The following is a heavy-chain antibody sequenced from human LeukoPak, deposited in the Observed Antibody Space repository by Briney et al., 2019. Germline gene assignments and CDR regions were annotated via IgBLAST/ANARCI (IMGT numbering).Heavy chain of an antibody. CDR3: AREITYYYGSGIDY. J-gene: IGHJ4*02. V-gene: IGHV3-21*01. CDR2: ISSSSSYI. CDR1: GFTFSSYT. Sequence: GGSLRLSCTASGFTFSSYTFNWVRQAPGKGLEWVSSISSSSSYIYYADSVKGRFTISRDNAKNSLCLQMDSLRAEDTAVYYCAREITYYYGSGIDYWGQGTLVTVSS. D-gene: IGHD3-10*01.